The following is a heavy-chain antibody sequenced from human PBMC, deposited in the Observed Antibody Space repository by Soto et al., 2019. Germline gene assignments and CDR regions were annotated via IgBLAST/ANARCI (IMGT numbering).Heavy chain of an antibody. V-gene: IGHV4-59*01. CDR1: GGSISSYY. CDR2: IYYSGST. Sequence: TSETLSLTCTVSGGSISSYYWSWIRQPPGKGLEWIGYIYYSGSTNNNPSLESRVTISVDTSKNQFSLKLSSVTAADTAVYYCARVWGGAFDFWGQGTMVTVSS. J-gene: IGHJ3*01. CDR3: ARVWGGAFDF. D-gene: IGHD3-10*01.